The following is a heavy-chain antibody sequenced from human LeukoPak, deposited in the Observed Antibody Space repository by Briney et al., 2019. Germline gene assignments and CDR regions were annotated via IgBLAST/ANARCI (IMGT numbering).Heavy chain of an antibody. D-gene: IGHD6-6*01. J-gene: IGHJ3*02. Sequence: AGGSLRLSCAASGFTFSNYGMHWVRQAPGKGLEWVAVIWYDGSNNYYADSVKGRFTISRDNSKNTLYLQMNTLRAEDTAVYYCARDHEHYSSSDAFDIWGQGTMVTVSS. CDR3: ARDHEHYSSSDAFDI. CDR1: GFTFSNYG. CDR2: IWYDGSNN. V-gene: IGHV3-33*01.